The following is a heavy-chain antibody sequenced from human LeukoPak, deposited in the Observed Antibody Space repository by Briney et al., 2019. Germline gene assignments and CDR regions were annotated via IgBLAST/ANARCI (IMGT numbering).Heavy chain of an antibody. Sequence: GGSLRLSCAVSAFTFSNYAVHWVRQAPGKGLEWVAVISSDGSNKYYADSVKGRFTISRDNSKNTLYLQMNSLRTEDTAVYYCATEGAYCGDDCFSFLGYWGQGTLVTVSS. V-gene: IGHV3-30*04. J-gene: IGHJ4*02. CDR3: ATEGAYCGDDCFSFLGY. D-gene: IGHD2-21*02. CDR1: AFTFSNYA. CDR2: ISSDGSNK.